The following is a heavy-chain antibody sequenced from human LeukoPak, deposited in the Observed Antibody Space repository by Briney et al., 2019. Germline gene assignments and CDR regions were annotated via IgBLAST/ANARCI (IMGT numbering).Heavy chain of an antibody. CDR2: IYHSGST. V-gene: IGHV4-4*02. J-gene: IGHJ6*02. CDR1: GGSISSSNW. Sequence: SETLSLTCAVSGGSISSSNWWSWVRQPPGKGLEWIGEIYHSGSTNYNPSLKSRVTIPVDKSKNQFSLKLSSVTAADTAVYYCARYCTNGVCYMYGMDVWGQGTTVTVSS. D-gene: IGHD2-8*01. CDR3: ARYCTNGVCYMYGMDV.